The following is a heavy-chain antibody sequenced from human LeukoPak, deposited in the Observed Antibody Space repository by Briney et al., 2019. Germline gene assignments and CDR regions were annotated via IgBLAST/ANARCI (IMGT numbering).Heavy chain of an antibody. CDR3: ARGHRIAAALVSGANFDY. CDR2: ISAYNGNT. Sequence: GASVKVSCKASGYTFTSYGISWVRQAPGQGLEWMGWISAYNGNTNYAQKLQGRVTMTTDTSTSTAYMELRSLRSDDTAVYYCARGHRIAAALVSGANFDYWGQGTLVTVSS. V-gene: IGHV1-18*01. D-gene: IGHD6-13*01. J-gene: IGHJ4*02. CDR1: GYTFTSYG.